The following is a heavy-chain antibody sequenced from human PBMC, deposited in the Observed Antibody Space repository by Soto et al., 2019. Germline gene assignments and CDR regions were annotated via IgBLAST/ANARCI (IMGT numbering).Heavy chain of an antibody. D-gene: IGHD3-16*01. J-gene: IGHJ5*02. V-gene: IGHV1-8*01. CDR1: GYSFTNND. CDR2: MNPGSGDT. Sequence: ASVKVSCKASGYSFTNNDVSWVRQATGQGLEWMGWMNPGSGDTGYAQKFQGRVTMTRDISIATAYMELSSLRSDDTAIYYCARMETFGALNWFDPWGQESGVTVYS. CDR3: ARMETFGALNWFDP.